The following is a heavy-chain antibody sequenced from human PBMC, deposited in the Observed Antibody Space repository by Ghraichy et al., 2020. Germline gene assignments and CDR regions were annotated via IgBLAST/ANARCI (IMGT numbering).Heavy chain of an antibody. Sequence: APVKVSCKASGYTFTSYGISWVRQAPGQGLEWMGWISAYNGNTNYAQKLQGRVTMTTDTSTSTAYMELRSLRSDDTAVYYCARTPGGGYSYGYRDFDYWGQGTLVTVSS. CDR3: ARTPGGGYSYGYRDFDY. J-gene: IGHJ4*02. D-gene: IGHD5-18*01. CDR2: ISAYNGNT. V-gene: IGHV1-18*04. CDR1: GYTFTSYG.